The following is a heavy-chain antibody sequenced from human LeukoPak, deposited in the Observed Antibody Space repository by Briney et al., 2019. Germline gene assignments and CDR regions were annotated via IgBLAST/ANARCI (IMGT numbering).Heavy chain of an antibody. V-gene: IGHV3-23*01. D-gene: IGHD5-12*01. J-gene: IGHJ4*02. CDR3: ARGPSGYHNT. CDR2: ISGTGGST. CDR1: GFTFISYA. Sequence: PGGSLRLSCAASGFTFISYAIHWVRQAPGKGLEWVSAISGTGGSTYYADSVKGRFTISRDTSKNTPYLQMNSLRAEGTAVYYCARGPSGYHNTGGQGTLVTVSS.